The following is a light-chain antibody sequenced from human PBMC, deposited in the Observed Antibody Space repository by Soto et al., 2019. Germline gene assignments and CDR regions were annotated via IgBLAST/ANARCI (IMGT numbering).Light chain of an antibody. Sequence: EIVLTQSPGTLSLSPGERATLSCRASQSVSSNNLAWYQQKPGQAPRLLIYGASSRATGIPDRFSGSGSGTDFTLTISRLEPEDFAVYYCQQYGSSPRTCGQGTKVEIK. CDR2: GAS. V-gene: IGKV3-20*01. CDR3: QQYGSSPRT. J-gene: IGKJ1*01. CDR1: QSVSSNN.